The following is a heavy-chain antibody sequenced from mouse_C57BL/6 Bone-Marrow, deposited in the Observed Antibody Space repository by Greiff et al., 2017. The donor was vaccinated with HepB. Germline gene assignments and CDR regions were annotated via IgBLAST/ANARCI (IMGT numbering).Heavy chain of an antibody. CDR1: GYTFTSYW. CDR3: ARGDYDGGPYYAMDY. V-gene: IGHV1-52*01. D-gene: IGHD2-4*01. CDR2: IDPSDSET. J-gene: IGHJ4*01. Sequence: QVQLQQPGAELVRPGSSVKLSCKASGYTFTSYWMHWVKQRPIQGLEWIGNIDPSDSETHYNQKFKDKATLTVDKSSSTAYMQLSSLTSEDSAVYYCARGDYDGGPYYAMDYWGQGTSVTVSS.